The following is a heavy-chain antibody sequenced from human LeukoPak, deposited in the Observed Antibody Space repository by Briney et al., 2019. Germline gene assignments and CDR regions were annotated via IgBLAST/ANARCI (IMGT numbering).Heavy chain of an antibody. CDR2: FNPEDGET. CDR3: ATGSPEVLRYFDWLPRPRPYYFDY. Sequence: ASVKVSCKVSGYTLTDLSMHWVRQAPGKGLEWMGGFNPEDGETIYAPKFQGRVTMTEDTSTDTAYMELSSLRSEDTAVYYCATGSPEVLRYFDWLPRPRPYYFDYWGQGTLVTVSS. V-gene: IGHV1-24*01. J-gene: IGHJ4*02. CDR1: GYTLTDLS. D-gene: IGHD3-9*01.